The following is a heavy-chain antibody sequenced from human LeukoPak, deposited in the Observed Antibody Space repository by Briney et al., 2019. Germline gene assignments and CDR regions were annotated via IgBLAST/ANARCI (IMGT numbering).Heavy chain of an antibody. D-gene: IGHD1-1*01. Sequence: SETLSRTCTTSGVSISRFYWSWVRKPPGNGLEWNWNIYSGVPTYFNPSLKSRVIISVDTSKNQFSLNLTSVTAADTAMYYCVQTTGWPGFDYWGQGILVTVSS. V-gene: IGHV4-4*09. CDR1: GVSISRFY. J-gene: IGHJ4*02. CDR2: IYSGVPT. CDR3: VQTTGWPGFDY.